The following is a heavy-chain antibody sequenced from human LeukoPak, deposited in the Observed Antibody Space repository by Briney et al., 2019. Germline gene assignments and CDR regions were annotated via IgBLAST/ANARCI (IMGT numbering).Heavy chain of an antibody. CDR1: GFTFDDYA. V-gene: IGHV3-43*02. J-gene: IGHJ4*02. CDR2: ISGDGGST. Sequence: PGRSLRLSCAASGFTFDDYAMHWVRQAPGKGLEWVSLISGDGGSTYYADSVKGRFTISRDNSKNSLYLQMNSLRTEDTALYYCAKDMGPYYYDSSGVPDYWGQGTLVTVSS. CDR3: AKDMGPYYYDSSGVPDY. D-gene: IGHD3-22*01.